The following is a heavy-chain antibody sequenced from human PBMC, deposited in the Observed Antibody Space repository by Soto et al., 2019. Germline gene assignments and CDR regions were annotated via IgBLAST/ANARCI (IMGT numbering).Heavy chain of an antibody. Sequence: SVKVSCKASGGTFSSYAISWVRQAPGQGLEWMGGIIPIFGTANYAQKFQGRVTITADKSTSTAYMELSSLRSEDTAVYYCARVVMTTVVTGNYYYYGMDVWGQGTTVTVSS. CDR3: ARVVMTTVVTGNYYYYGMDV. D-gene: IGHD4-17*01. V-gene: IGHV1-69*06. CDR2: IIPIFGTA. J-gene: IGHJ6*02. CDR1: GGTFSSYA.